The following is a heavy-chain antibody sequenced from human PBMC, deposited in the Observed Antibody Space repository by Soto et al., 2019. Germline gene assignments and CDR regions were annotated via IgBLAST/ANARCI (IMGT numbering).Heavy chain of an antibody. CDR1: GGSISSGGYS. D-gene: IGHD3-16*01. V-gene: IGHV4-30-2*01. CDR2: IYHSGTT. CDR3: ARAAYVGYYFDY. J-gene: IGHJ4*02. Sequence: QLQLQESGSGLVKPSQTLSLTCAVSGGSISSGGYSWSWIRQPPGKGLEWIGSIYHSGTTYYNPSLKSRVSMAVHESRNQFSLKLNSVTASDTALYYGARAAYVGYYFDYWGRGAVVTVSS.